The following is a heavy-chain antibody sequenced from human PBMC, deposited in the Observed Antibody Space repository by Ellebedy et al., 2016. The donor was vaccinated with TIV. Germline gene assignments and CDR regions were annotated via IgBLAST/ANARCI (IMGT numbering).Heavy chain of an antibody. Sequence: GESLKISCLASGFSFKTDAMNWVRQPPGQGLEWVASIRSGGVYVWYGDSVKGRFTISRDNAKNSLFLQMKSLRDDDTAVYYCARGGGCYFLDWGQGTLVSVSS. D-gene: IGHD2-15*01. CDR1: GFSFKTDA. V-gene: IGHV3-21*01. J-gene: IGHJ4*02. CDR3: ARGGGCYFLD. CDR2: IRSGGVYV.